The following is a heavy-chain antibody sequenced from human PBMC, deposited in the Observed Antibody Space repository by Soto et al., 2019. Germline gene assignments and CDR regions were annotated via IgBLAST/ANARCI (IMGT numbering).Heavy chain of an antibody. Sequence: QVQLVESGGGVVQPGRSLRLSCAASGFTFSSYAMHWVRQAPGKGLEWVAVISYDGSNKYYADSVKGRFTISRDNSKNALYLQMNRLSAEDTAVYYCAKGRATVTTIGGAFGIWGQGTMVTGSS. D-gene: IGHD4-17*01. CDR2: ISYDGSNK. V-gene: IGHV3-30*18. J-gene: IGHJ3*02. CDR1: GFTFSSYA. CDR3: AKGRATVTTIGGAFGI.